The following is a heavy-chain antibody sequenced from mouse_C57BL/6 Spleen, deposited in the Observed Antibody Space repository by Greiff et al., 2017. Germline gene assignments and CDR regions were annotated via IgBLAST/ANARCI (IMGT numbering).Heavy chain of an antibody. CDR3: ARQGVGYFDY. CDR1: GFTFSSYG. V-gene: IGHV5-6*02. Sequence: DVMLVESGGDLVKPGGSLKLSCAASGFTFSSYGMSWVRQTPDKRLEWVATISSGGSYTYYPDSVKGRFTISRDNAKNTLYLQMSSLKSEDTAMYYCARQGVGYFDYWGQGTTLTVSS. J-gene: IGHJ2*01. CDR2: ISSGGSYT. D-gene: IGHD1-3*01.